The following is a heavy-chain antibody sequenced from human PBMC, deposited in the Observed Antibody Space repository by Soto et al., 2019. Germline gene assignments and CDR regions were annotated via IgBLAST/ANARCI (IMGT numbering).Heavy chain of an antibody. D-gene: IGHD1-26*01. CDR3: ARRILQSGSYPRGDDAFDI. CDR1: GYTFTGYY. J-gene: IGHJ3*02. CDR2: INPNSGGT. Sequence: GASVKVSCKASGYTFTGYYMHWVRQAPGQGLEWMGWINPNSGGTNYAQKFQGWATMTRDTSISTAYMELSRLRSDDTAVYYCARRILQSGSYPRGDDAFDIWGQGTMVTVSS. V-gene: IGHV1-2*04.